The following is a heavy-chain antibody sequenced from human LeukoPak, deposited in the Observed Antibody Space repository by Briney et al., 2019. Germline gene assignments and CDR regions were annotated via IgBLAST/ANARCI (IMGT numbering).Heavy chain of an antibody. CDR2: ISGGGST. CDR3: AKPPEVGATVGYFDY. CDR1: GFSVNSNY. D-gene: IGHD1-26*01. Sequence: PGGSLRVSCAASGFSVNSNYMSWVRQAPGKGLEWVSVISGGGSTYYADSVKGRFTISRDNPKNTLYLQMSSLRAEDTAVYYCAKPPEVGATVGYFDYWGQGTLVTVSS. V-gene: IGHV3-53*05. J-gene: IGHJ4*02.